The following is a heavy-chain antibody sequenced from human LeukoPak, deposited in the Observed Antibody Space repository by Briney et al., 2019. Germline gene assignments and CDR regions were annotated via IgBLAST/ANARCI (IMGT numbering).Heavy chain of an antibody. CDR2: IWYDASNK. V-gene: IGHV3-33*01. Sequence: SGKSLRLSCSASGFTFSRHGMHWVRQAPGKGLEWVAVIWYDASNKYYADSVKGRFTVSRDNSKNTMYLQMNSLKTEDTAVYYCTTSLAGAVTAVYPFDNWGQGTLVTVSS. J-gene: IGHJ4*02. CDR3: TTSLAGAVTAVYPFDN. CDR1: GFTFSRHG. D-gene: IGHD2-21*02.